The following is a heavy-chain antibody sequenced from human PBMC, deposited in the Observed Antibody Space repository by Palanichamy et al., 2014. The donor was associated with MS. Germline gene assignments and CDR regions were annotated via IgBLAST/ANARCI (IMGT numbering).Heavy chain of an antibody. Sequence: EVQLVESGGGLVQPGGSLRLSCAASGFTFNSFSMNWVRQAPGKGLEWISYISSSSNTIYYLDSVKGRFTVSRDNAKNPLYLQLNSLRGEDTAVYCCAKDRATVRGAFDYWGQGTLVIVSS. J-gene: IGHJ4*02. CDR2: ISSSSNTI. D-gene: IGHD3-10*01. CDR1: GFTFNSFS. V-gene: IGHV3-48*01. CDR3: AKDRATVRGAFDY.